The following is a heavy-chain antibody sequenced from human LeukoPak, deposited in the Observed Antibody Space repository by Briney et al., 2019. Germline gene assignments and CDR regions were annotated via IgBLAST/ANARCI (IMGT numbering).Heavy chain of an antibody. D-gene: IGHD2/OR15-2a*01. CDR2: ICTSGTT. J-gene: IGHJ4*02. CDR3: AITDTSRHDY. Sequence: SETLSLTCTVSGGSISTYYWSRIRQPAGKGLEWIGRICTSGTTNYNPSLKSRVTMSLDTSKNQFSLKLNSVTAADTAVYYCAITDTSRHDYWGQGTLVTVSS. V-gene: IGHV4-4*07. CDR1: GGSISTYY.